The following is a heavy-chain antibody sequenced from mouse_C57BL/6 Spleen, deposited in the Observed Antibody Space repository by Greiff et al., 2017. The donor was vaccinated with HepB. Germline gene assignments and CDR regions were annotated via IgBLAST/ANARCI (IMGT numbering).Heavy chain of an antibody. J-gene: IGHJ4*01. D-gene: IGHD2-4*01. V-gene: IGHV1-81*01. CDR3: ARPPDYDEMDY. CDR1: GYTFTSYG. Sequence: QVQLKESGAELARPGASVKLSCKASGYTFTSYGISWVKQRTGQGLEWIGEIYPRSGNTYYNEKFKGKATLTADKSSSTAYMELRSLTSEDSAVYFCARPPDYDEMDYWGQGTSVTVSS. CDR2: IYPRSGNT.